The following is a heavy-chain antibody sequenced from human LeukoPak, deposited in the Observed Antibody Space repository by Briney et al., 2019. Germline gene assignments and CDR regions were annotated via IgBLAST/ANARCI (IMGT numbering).Heavy chain of an antibody. CDR1: RFTFSTYS. V-gene: IGHV3-21*01. J-gene: IGHJ4*02. Sequence: GGSLRLSCAASRFTFSTYSMNWVRQAPGKGLEWVSFISTSSSYIYYADSVKGRFTISRDNAKNSLYLHMNSLRAEDTALYYCAREPYYDSSGYSPDYWGQGTLVTVSS. CDR3: AREPYYDSSGYSPDY. CDR2: ISTSSSYI. D-gene: IGHD3-22*01.